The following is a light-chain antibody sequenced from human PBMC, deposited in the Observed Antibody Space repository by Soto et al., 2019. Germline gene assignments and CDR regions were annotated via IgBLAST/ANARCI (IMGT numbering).Light chain of an antibody. V-gene: IGKV1-39*01. J-gene: IGKJ5*01. CDR2: GAK. CDR3: QQCHATPPP. CDR1: QSVSGW. Sequence: DIQMTESTSTLSASFGDTFTVTCLAGQSVSGWLAWYQQKPGKAPNLMIFGAKTLQSGVPSRFSGSGYGTDFTLTITTLQPEDVGIYYCQQCHATPPPFGQGTRLEIK.